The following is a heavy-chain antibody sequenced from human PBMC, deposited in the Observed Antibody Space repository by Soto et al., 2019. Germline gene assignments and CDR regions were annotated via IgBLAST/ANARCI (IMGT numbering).Heavy chain of an antibody. V-gene: IGHV4-39*01. CDR2: IYYSGST. CDR1: GGSISSSSYY. D-gene: IGHD6-6*01. J-gene: IGHJ6*02. Sequence: SETLSLTCTVSGGSISSSSYYWGWIRQPPGKGLEWIGSIYYSGSTYYNPSLKSRVTISVDTSKNQFSLKLSSVTAADTAVYYCARQGDRYSSSSKGGPYYYYGMDVWGQGTTVTVS. CDR3: ARQGDRYSSSSKGGPYYYYGMDV.